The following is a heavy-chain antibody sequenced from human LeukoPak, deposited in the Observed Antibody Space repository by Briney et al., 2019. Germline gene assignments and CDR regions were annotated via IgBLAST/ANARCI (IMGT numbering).Heavy chain of an antibody. J-gene: IGHJ1*01. CDR2: IIPIFGTA. D-gene: IGHD2-21*02. CDR1: GGTFSSYA. CDR3: ASSIVVVTAITFQH. V-gene: IGHV1-69*13. Sequence: SVKVSCKASGGTFSSYAISWVRQAPGQGLECMGGIIPIFGTANYAQKFQGRVTITADESTSTAYMELSSLRSEDTAVYYCASSIVVVTAITFQHWGQGTLVTVSS.